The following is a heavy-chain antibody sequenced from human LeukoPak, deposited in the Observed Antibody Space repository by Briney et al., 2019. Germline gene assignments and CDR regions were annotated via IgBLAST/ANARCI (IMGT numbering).Heavy chain of an antibody. CDR1: GFTFSNYG. CDR3: AKKRVLVVPAADFDY. J-gene: IGHJ4*02. V-gene: IGHV3-23*01. CDR2: ISGSGGST. D-gene: IGHD2-2*01. Sequence: PGGSLRLSCAASGFTFSNYGMNWVRQAPGRGLEWVSGISGSGGSTYYADSVKGRFTISRDNSKYTLYLQVNGLRAEDTAIYYCAKKRVLVVPAADFDYWGQGTLVTVSS.